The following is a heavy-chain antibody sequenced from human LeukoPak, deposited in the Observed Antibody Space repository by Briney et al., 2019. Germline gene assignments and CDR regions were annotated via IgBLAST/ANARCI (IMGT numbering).Heavy chain of an antibody. Sequence: GGSLRLSCAASGFTFSSYSMNRVRQAPGKGLEWVSSISSSSSYIYYADSVKGRFTISRDNAKNSLYLQMNSLRAEDTAVYYCARFNYYDSSGYDYWGQGTLVTVSS. CDR1: GFTFSSYS. CDR3: ARFNYYDSSGYDY. CDR2: ISSSSSYI. V-gene: IGHV3-21*01. D-gene: IGHD3-22*01. J-gene: IGHJ4*02.